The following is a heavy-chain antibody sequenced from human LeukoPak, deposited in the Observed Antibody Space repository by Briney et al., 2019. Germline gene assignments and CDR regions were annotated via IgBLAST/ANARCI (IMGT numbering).Heavy chain of an antibody. CDR3: ARVLGNYDSSGYH. Sequence: PGGSLRLSCAASGFTFSSYSMNWVRQAPGKGLEWVSSISSSSSYIYYADSVKGRFTISRDNAKNSLYLQMNSLRAEDTAVYYCARVLGNYDSSGYHWGQGTLVTVSS. V-gene: IGHV3-21*01. CDR2: ISSSSSYI. D-gene: IGHD3-22*01. CDR1: GFTFSSYS. J-gene: IGHJ4*02.